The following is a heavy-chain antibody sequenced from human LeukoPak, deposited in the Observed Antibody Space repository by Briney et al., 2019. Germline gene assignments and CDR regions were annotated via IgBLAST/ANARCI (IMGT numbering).Heavy chain of an antibody. Sequence: PGGSLRLSCAASGFTFSSYAMSWVRQAPGKGLEWVSAISGSGGSTYYADSVKGRFTISRDNSKNTLFLQMNSLRAEDTAVYYCAKRPRILTGYAYYFDYWGQGTLVTVSS. J-gene: IGHJ4*02. CDR3: AKRPRILTGYAYYFDY. D-gene: IGHD3-9*01. V-gene: IGHV3-23*01. CDR1: GFTFSSYA. CDR2: ISGSGGST.